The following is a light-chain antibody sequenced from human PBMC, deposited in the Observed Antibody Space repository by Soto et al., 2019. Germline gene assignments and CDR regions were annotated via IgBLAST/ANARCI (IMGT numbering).Light chain of an antibody. V-gene: IGLV3-1*01. J-gene: IGLJ2*01. CDR3: QAWDSSTPVV. CDR1: KLGDKY. CDR2: QDS. Sequence: SYELTQPPSVSVSTGQTASITCSGDKLGDKYACWYQQKPGQSPVLVIYQDSKRTSGIPERFSGSNSGNTATLTISGTQAMDEADYYCQAWDSSTPVVFGGGTKFTVL.